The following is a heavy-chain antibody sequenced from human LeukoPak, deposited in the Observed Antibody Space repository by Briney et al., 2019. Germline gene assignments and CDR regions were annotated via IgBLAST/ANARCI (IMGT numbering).Heavy chain of an antibody. CDR2: ISNSGSTI. D-gene: IGHD3-10*01. CDR3: ARGITARPPYYFDY. CDR1: GLIFDDYT. J-gene: IGHJ4*02. V-gene: IGHV3-11*04. Sequence: PGVSLRLSCAASGLIFDDYTMNWIRQAPGKGLEWVSYISNSGSTIYYADSVKGRFTISRDNAKNSVYLQMNSLRAEDTAVYYCARGITARPPYYFDYWGQGTLVTVSS.